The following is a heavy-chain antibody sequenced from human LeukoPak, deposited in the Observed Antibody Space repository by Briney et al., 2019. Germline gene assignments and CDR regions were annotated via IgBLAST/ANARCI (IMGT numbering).Heavy chain of an antibody. CDR1: GFTFSTYG. CDR2: ISSGSTYI. V-gene: IGHV3-21*01. J-gene: IGHJ6*03. D-gene: IGHD3-10*01. CDR3: ARDGELLWFGNVDYYYMDV. Sequence: GGSLRLSCAASGFTFSTYGMNWVRQAPGKGLEWVSSISSGSTYIYYADSVKGRFTISRDDAKNSLYLQMNSLRAEDTAVYHCARDGELLWFGNVDYYYMDVWGKGTTVTVSS.